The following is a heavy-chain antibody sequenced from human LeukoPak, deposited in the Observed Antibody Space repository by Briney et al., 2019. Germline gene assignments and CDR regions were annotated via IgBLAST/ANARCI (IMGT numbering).Heavy chain of an antibody. V-gene: IGHV1-2*06. Sequence: ASVKVSCKASGYTFTGHYMHWVRQARGQGLEWMGRINSNSGGTHYAQKFQGRVTMTRNTSISTAYMELSSLRSEDTAVYYCARGNWNDDYYFDYWGQGTLVTVSS. CDR3: ARGNWNDDYYFDY. CDR2: INSNSGGT. D-gene: IGHD1-1*01. CDR1: GYTFTGHY. J-gene: IGHJ4*02.